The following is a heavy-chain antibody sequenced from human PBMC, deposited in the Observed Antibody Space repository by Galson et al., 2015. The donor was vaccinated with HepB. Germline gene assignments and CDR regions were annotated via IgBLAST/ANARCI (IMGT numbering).Heavy chain of an antibody. CDR1: GFTFFNYS. D-gene: IGHD1-26*01. Sequence: SLRLSCAASGFTFFNYSMNWVRQAPGKGLEWVSSISSISNYIYYADSLKGRFTISRDNAKHSLYLQMNSLRAEDTAVYYCARDLGDSGSYAPAGQFAFDIWGQGTMVTVSS. J-gene: IGHJ3*02. CDR2: ISSISNYI. CDR3: ARDLGDSGSYAPAGQFAFDI. V-gene: IGHV3-21*01.